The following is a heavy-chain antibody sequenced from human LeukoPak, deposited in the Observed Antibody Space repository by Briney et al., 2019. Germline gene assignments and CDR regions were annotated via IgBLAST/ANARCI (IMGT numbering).Heavy chain of an antibody. D-gene: IGHD6-6*01. CDR1: GGSFSGYY. V-gene: IGHV4-34*01. Sequence: SETLSLTCAVYGGSFSGYYWSWIRQPPGKGLEWIGEINHSGSTYYNPSLKSRVTISVDTSKNQFSLKLSSVTAADTAVYYCARDLPYSSSPYYYYYYMDVWGKGTTVTVSS. J-gene: IGHJ6*03. CDR2: INHSGST. CDR3: ARDLPYSSSPYYYYYYMDV.